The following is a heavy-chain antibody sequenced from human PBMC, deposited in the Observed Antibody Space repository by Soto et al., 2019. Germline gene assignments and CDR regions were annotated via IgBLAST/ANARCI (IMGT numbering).Heavy chain of an antibody. CDR1: GFTFSSYW. D-gene: IGHD2-15*01. Sequence: PGGSLRLSCSASGFTFSSYWMTWVRQTPGKGLEWVAVIWYDGSDEYYADSVKGRFTISRDNSKNSLYLQMNSLRVEDTAVYYCARDCSGGSCCDFWGQGTLVTVSS. J-gene: IGHJ4*02. CDR3: ARDCSGGSCCDF. V-gene: IGHV3-33*08. CDR2: IWYDGSDE.